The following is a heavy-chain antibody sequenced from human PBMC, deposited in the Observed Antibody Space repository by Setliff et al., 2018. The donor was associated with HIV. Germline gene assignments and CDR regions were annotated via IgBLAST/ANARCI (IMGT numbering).Heavy chain of an antibody. J-gene: IGHJ4*02. CDR1: GFTFRNYG. CDR3: AKDDGSYWGNHFDS. CDR2: IWFDGRSK. Sequence: GGSLRLSCAASGFTFRNYGMHWVRQAPGKGLEWVAVIWFDGRSKYYADSVKGRFTISRDNSKNTLYLQMNSLRVEDTAVYYCAKDDGSYWGNHFDSWGQGTLVTVSS. D-gene: IGHD1-26*01. V-gene: IGHV3-33*03.